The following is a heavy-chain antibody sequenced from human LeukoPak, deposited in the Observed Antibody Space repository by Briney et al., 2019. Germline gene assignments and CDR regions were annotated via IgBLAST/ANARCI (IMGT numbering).Heavy chain of an antibody. Sequence: PSETLSLTCAVYGGSFSGYYWSWIRQPPGKGLERIGEINHSGSTNYNPSLKSRVTISVDTSKNQFSLKLSSVTAADTAVYYCAREGFNPPYGDYPWGQGTLVTVSS. CDR1: GGSFSGYY. CDR2: INHSGST. D-gene: IGHD4-17*01. V-gene: IGHV4-34*01. CDR3: AREGFNPPYGDYP. J-gene: IGHJ5*02.